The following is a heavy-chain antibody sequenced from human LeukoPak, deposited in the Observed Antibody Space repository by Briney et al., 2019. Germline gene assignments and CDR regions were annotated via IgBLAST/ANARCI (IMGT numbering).Heavy chain of an antibody. CDR2: IAPNSGAT. J-gene: IGHJ4*02. CDR3: ARELINFHDHTNTGFFDS. Sequence: SVKVSCKASGYTFTGYYIHLLRQAPGQGLEWTAWIAPNSGATNYAHKFQGRVTMTRDTSISTAYMEVSSLRSDDTAVYYCARELINFHDHTNTGFFDSWGQGTLVTVSS. CDR1: GYTFTGYY. V-gene: IGHV1-2*02. D-gene: IGHD1-14*01.